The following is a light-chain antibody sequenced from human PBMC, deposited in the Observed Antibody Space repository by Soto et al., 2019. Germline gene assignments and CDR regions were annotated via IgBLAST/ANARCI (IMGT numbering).Light chain of an antibody. CDR2: GAS. J-gene: IGKJ2*01. Sequence: EIVLTQSPGTLSLSPGERTTLSCRASQSVSSSYLAWYQQKPGQAPRLLIYGASSRATGIPDMCSGSGSGTDFTLTISRLEPEDFAVYYCQQYGSSPPMYTFGQGTKLEIK. CDR1: QSVSSSY. V-gene: IGKV3-20*01. CDR3: QQYGSSPPMYT.